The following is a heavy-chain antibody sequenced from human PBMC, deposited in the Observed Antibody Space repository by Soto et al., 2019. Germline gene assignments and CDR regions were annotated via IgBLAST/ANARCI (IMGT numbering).Heavy chain of an antibody. D-gene: IGHD1-7*01. J-gene: IGHJ4*02. Sequence: PGGSLRLSCAASGFTFSSYSMNWVRQAPGKGLEWVSYISSSSSTIYYADSVKGRFTISRDNAKNSLYLQMNSLRDEDTAVYYCARVQLTTGTTDFDYWGQGTLVTVSS. V-gene: IGHV3-48*02. CDR1: GFTFSSYS. CDR3: ARVQLTTGTTDFDY. CDR2: ISSSSSTI.